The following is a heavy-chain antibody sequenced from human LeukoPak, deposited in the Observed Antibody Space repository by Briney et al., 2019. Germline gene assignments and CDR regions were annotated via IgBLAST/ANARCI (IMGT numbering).Heavy chain of an antibody. V-gene: IGHV3-74*01. J-gene: IGHJ4*02. D-gene: IGHD2-2*01. CDR2: INSDGSST. CDR3: ARGDLVVPYYFDY. CDR1: GFTFSSYW. Sequence: QPGGSLRLSCAASGFTFSSYWTHWVRQAPGKGLVWVSRINSDGSSTSYADSVKGRFTISRDNAKNTLYLQMNSLRAEDTAVYYCARGDLVVPYYFDYWGQGTLVTVSS.